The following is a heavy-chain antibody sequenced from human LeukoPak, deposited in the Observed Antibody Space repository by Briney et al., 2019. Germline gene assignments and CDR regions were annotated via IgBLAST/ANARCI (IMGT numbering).Heavy chain of an antibody. V-gene: IGHV4-59*01. Sequence: PSETLSLTCTVSGGFISSYYWSWIRQPPGKGLEWIGYIYYSGSTNYNPSLKSRVTISVDTSKNQLSLKVTSVTAADTAVYYCARVRGATVTTGDYYYYYMDVWGKGTTVTISS. CDR2: IYYSGST. CDR1: GGFISSYY. D-gene: IGHD4-17*01. CDR3: ARVRGATVTTGDYYYYYMDV. J-gene: IGHJ6*03.